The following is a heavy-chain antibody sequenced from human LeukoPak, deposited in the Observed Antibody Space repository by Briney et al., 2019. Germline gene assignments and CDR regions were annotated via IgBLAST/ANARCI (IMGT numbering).Heavy chain of an antibody. D-gene: IGHD4-23*01. Sequence: PGESLRLSCAASGFTFSSYSMNWVRQAPGKGLEWVSSISSSSSYIYYADSVKGRFTISRDNAKNSLYLQMNSLRAEDTAVYYCARENVYGGNSGDYWGQGTLVTVSS. CDR1: GFTFSSYS. V-gene: IGHV3-21*01. CDR3: ARENVYGGNSGDY. J-gene: IGHJ4*02. CDR2: ISSSSSYI.